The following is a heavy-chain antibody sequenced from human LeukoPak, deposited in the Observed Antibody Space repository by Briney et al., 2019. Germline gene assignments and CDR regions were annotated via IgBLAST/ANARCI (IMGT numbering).Heavy chain of an antibody. J-gene: IGHJ4*02. D-gene: IGHD5/OR15-5a*01. CDR2: INHSGST. V-gene: IGHV4-34*01. Sequence: PSETLSLTCAVYGGSFSGYYWSWIRQPPGKGLEWIGEINHSGSTNYNPSLKSRVTISVDTSKNQFSLKLSSVTAADTAVYYCARERGVYVRDFDYWGQGTLVTVSS. CDR1: GGSFSGYY. CDR3: ARERGVYVRDFDY.